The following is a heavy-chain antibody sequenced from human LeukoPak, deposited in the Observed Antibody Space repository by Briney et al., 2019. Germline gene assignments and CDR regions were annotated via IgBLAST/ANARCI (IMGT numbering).Heavy chain of an antibody. CDR3: ARDGRDVGAARSTYYYYSMDV. J-gene: IGHJ6*03. D-gene: IGHD6-6*01. CDR1: GFTFSTHF. V-gene: IGHV3-30*01. Sequence: PGGSLRLSCAASGAASGFTFSTHFLNCVRQAPGNGLEWLAVISVDGSNKYYADSVKGRFTISRDNSKNTLYLQMNSMRAEDTAVYYCARDGRDVGAARSTYYYYSMDVWGKGTKVSVSS. CDR2: ISVDGSNK.